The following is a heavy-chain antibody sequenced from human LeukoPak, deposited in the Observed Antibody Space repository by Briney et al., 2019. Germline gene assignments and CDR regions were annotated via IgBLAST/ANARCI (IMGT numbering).Heavy chain of an antibody. V-gene: IGHV4-4*07. D-gene: IGHD2-2*01. CDR1: GGSISSYY. CDR3: AREPGYCSSTSCYKPNNWFDP. Sequence: SETLSLTCTVSGGSISSYYWSWIRQPAGKGLEWIGRIYTSGSTNYNPSLKSRVTMSVDTSKNQFSLKLSSVTAADTAVYYCAREPGYCSSTSCYKPNNWFDPWGQGTLVTVSS. J-gene: IGHJ5*02. CDR2: IYTSGST.